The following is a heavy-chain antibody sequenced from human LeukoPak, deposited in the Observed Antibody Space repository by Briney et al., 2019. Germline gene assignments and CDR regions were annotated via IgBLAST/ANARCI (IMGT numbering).Heavy chain of an antibody. CDR2: IWYDGSKK. D-gene: IGHD1-26*01. J-gene: IGHJ4*02. Sequence: GGSLRLSCAASGFTFSSYTLHWVRQTPGKGLEWVALIWYDGSKKDYADSVKGRFTISGDNSKNTLYLQMNSLRAEDTAVYYCVSDWDGYWGQGTLVTVSS. CDR3: VSDWDGY. CDR1: GFTFSSYT. V-gene: IGHV3-30*04.